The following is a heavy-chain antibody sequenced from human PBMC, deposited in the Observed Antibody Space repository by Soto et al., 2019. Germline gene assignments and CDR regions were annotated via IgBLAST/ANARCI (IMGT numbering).Heavy chain of an antibody. V-gene: IGHV3-21*01. J-gene: IGHJ4*02. Sequence: SVKGRFTISRDNARNSLYLQMNSLRAEDTAVYYCARLDRGSYFDYWGQGTVVTVSS. D-gene: IGHD1-26*01. CDR3: ARLDRGSYFDY.